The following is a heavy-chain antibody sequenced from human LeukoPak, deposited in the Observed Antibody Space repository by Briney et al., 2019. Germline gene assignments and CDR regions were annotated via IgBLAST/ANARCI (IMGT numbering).Heavy chain of an antibody. CDR2: ISGSGGST. D-gene: IGHD2-15*01. V-gene: IGHV3-23*01. J-gene: IGHJ4*02. CDR1: GFTFSSYA. CDR3: ARGMSVVPDQGIDY. Sequence: GGSLRLSCAASGFTFSSYAMSWVRQAPGKGLEWVSSISGSGGSTYYADSVKGRFTISRDNSKNTLYLQMNSLRAEDTAVYYCARGMSVVPDQGIDYWGQGALVTVSS.